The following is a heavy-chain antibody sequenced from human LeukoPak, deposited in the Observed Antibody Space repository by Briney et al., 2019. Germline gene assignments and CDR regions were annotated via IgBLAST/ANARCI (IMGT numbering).Heavy chain of an antibody. J-gene: IGHJ4*02. V-gene: IGHV4-59*01. CDR1: GGSISSYY. CDR2: IYYSGSI. CDR3: AGGGDGYQSRFDY. Sequence: PSETLSLTCTVSGGSISSYYWSWIRQPPGKALEWIGYIYYSGSIKYNPSLKSRVTISADTSKNQFSLKLTSVTAADTAVYYCAGGGDGYQSRFDYWGRGTLVTVSS. D-gene: IGHD5-24*01.